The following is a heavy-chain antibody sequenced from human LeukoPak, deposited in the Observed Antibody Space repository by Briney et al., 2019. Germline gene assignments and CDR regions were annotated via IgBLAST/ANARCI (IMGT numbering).Heavy chain of an antibody. CDR1: GGSISSGGYY. J-gene: IGHJ3*02. D-gene: IGHD3-22*01. CDR3: ASLYYFDSSGYYYGKADI. V-gene: IGHV4-31*03. CDR2: IYYSGST. Sequence: KTPETLSLTCTVSGGSISSGGYYWSWIRQHPGKGLECIGFIYYSGSTFYNPSLKSRVTISIDTSKNQFSLKLSSVTAADTAVYYCASLYYFDSSGYYYGKADIWGQGTMVTVSS.